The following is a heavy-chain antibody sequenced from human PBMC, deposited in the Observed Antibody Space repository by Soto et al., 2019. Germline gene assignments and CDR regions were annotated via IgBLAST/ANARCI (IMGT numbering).Heavy chain of an antibody. V-gene: IGHV3-30-3*01. Sequence: QVQLVESGGGVVQPGRSLRLSCAVSGFTLSSHAMHWVRQAPGKGLEWVALILSDGSNKYYADSVKGRFTTSRDNSKYTMYLQMNSLSVEDTAVYYCARDDEGGSDCDLGYWGQGALVTVSS. D-gene: IGHD1-26*01. CDR2: ILSDGSNK. J-gene: IGHJ4*02. CDR3: ARDDEGGSDCDLGY. CDR1: GFTLSSHA.